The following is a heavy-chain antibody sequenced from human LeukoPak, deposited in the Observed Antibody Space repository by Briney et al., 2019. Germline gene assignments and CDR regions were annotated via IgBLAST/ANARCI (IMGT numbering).Heavy chain of an antibody. J-gene: IGHJ4*02. CDR3: ARRPHKFDY. CDR2: ISYSGST. V-gene: IGHV4-59*01. CDR1: GGSISSYY. Sequence: SETLSLTCTVSGGSISSYYWSWIRQPPGKGLEWIGYISYSGSTNYNPSLKSRVTISVDTSKHQFSLTLSAVTAADTAVYYCARRPHKFDYWGQGSLVTVSS.